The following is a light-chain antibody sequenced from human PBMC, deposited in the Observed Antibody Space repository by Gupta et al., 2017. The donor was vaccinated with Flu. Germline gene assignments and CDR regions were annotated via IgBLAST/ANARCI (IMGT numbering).Light chain of an antibody. CDR1: SSDIGKYDY. J-gene: IGLJ2*01. V-gene: IGLV2-23*02. CDR3: CSYGGDVTLV. Sequence: QSALTQPASLAGSPGLSIPISCTGTSSDIGKYDYVSWYQQHPGKAPKVLIVGVSKRPSGITNRFSGSKSGNTASLTISGLQAEDEADYYCCSYGGDVTLVFGGGTRLTVL. CDR2: GVS.